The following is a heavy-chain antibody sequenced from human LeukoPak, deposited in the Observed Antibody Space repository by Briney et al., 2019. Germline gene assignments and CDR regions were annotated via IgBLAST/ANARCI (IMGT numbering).Heavy chain of an antibody. CDR1: GGSISNGYY. CDR3: ARVGRGYSYGEFDY. CDR2: IYYSGST. Sequence: SETLSLTCTVSGGSISNGYYWGWIRQPPGKGLEWIGSIYYSGSTYYNPSLKSRVTISVDTSKNQFSLKLNSVTAADTAVYYCARVGRGYSYGEFDYWGQGTLVTVSS. V-gene: IGHV4-38-2*02. D-gene: IGHD5-18*01. J-gene: IGHJ4*02.